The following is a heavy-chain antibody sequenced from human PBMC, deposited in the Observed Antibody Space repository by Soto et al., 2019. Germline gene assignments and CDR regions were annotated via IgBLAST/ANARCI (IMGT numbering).Heavy chain of an antibody. CDR2: IYYSGST. J-gene: IGHJ4*02. V-gene: IGHV4-59*01. CDR3: ARVLYYYDSSGYRPRPYHFDY. D-gene: IGHD3-22*01. Sequence: SETLSLTCTVSGGSISSYYWSWIRQPPGKGLEWIGYIYYSGSTNYNPSLKSRVTISVDTSKNQFSLKLSSVTAADTAVYYCARVLYYYDSSGYRPRPYHFDYWGQGTLVTVSS. CDR1: GGSISSYY.